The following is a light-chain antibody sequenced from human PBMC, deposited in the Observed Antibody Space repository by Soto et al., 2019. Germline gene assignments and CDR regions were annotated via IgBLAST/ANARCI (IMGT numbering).Light chain of an antibody. CDR2: GAS. CDR1: QSVSSSY. CDR3: QQYGSSLCT. J-gene: IGKJ1*01. Sequence: EIVLTQSPGTLSLSPGERATLSCRASQSVSSSYLAWYQQKPGQAPRLLIYGASSRATGIPDRFSGSGSGTDFTLTISRLEPEDFAVYYWQQYGSSLCTFGQGTKVEIK. V-gene: IGKV3-20*01.